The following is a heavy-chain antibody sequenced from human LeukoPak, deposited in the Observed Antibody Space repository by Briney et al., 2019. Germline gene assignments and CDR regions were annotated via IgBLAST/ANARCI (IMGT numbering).Heavy chain of an antibody. D-gene: IGHD2-15*01. V-gene: IGHV3-23*01. J-gene: IGHJ4*02. CDR2: ITTSGG. CDR3: AKYCSGGSCYSGLY. CDR1: GFTFSSYA. Sequence: GESLRLSCAASGFTFSSYAMTWVRQAPGKGLEWVSAITTSGGYYADSVKGRFTISRDTSKNTLYLQMNSLRAEDTAVYYCAKYCSGGSCYSGLYWGQGTLVTVSS.